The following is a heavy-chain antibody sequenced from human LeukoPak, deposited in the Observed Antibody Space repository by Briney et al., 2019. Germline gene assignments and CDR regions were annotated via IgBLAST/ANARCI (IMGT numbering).Heavy chain of an antibody. CDR3: ASIFGHYYAMDV. CDR1: GGTISSNGYS. Sequence: SETLSLTCAVSGGTISSNGYSWSWIRQPPGKGPEWIGYISDSGSTNYNPSLKSRVTMSVDRSKNQFSLKLSSVTAADTAVYYCASIFGHYYAMDVWGQGTTVTVSS. CDR2: ISDSGST. V-gene: IGHV4-30-2*01. D-gene: IGHD3/OR15-3a*01. J-gene: IGHJ6*02.